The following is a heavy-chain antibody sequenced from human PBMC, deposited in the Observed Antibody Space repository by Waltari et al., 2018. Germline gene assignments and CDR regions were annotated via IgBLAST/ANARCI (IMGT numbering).Heavy chain of an antibody. CDR2: ISSSSSTI. J-gene: IGHJ6*03. CDR3: ARGLRGYYYYMDV. D-gene: IGHD3-10*01. Sequence: EVELVESGGGLVQPGGYLRLSCAASGFTFGSDGMNWVRQAPGKGLGWVSYISSSSSTINYADSMKGRFTISRDNAENSLYLQMNSLRAEDTAVYYCARGLRGYYYYMDVWGKGTTVTISS. V-gene: IGHV3-48*04. CDR1: GFTFGSDG.